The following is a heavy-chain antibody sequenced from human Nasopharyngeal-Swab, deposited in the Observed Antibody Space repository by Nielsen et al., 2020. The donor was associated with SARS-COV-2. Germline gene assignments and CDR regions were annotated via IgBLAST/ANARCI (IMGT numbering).Heavy chain of an antibody. D-gene: IGHD2-2*01. V-gene: IGHV4-4*02. CDR1: GAFISSPNW. CDR2: IFHGGLI. CDR3: ARVPAGCSSTSCYLID. J-gene: IGHJ4*02. Sequence: SETLSLTCAVSGAFISSPNWWNWVRQSPGRGLDWLGEIFHGGLITYNPSLKSRVTISIDNSKNQFSLKLNSMTAADTAVYYCARVPAGCSSTSCYLIDWGQGILVTVSS.